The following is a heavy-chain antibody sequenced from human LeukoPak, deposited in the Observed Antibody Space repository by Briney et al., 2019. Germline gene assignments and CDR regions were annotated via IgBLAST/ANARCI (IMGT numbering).Heavy chain of an antibody. CDR1: GRRIIKK. CDR3: TTGIVDGGGY. CDR2: IKNKNEGGAS. J-gene: IGHJ4*02. D-gene: IGHD3-3*02. Sequence: GGSLRLSCVDLGGRRIIKKKNWVRQAPGKGLEWVGRIKNKNEGGASHYAASVKDRFSISRDDSRTTLFLQMNSLKIEDTGVYYCTTGIVDGGGYWGQGTQVTVSS. V-gene: IGHV3-15*07.